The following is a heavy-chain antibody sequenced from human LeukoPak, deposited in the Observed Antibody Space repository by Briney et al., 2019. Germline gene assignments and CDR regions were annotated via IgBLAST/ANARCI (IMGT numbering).Heavy chain of an antibody. D-gene: IGHD3-10*01. CDR1: DGSISIYY. V-gene: IGHV4-59*01. CDR2: IYNSGSST. CDR3: VRDRELTY. J-gene: IGHJ4*02. Sequence: PSETLSRTCTVSDGSISIYYWNWIRQPPGKGLEWIGYIYNSGSSTIYNPSLQSRVTISVDMSKNQFSLRLSSVTAADTAVYFCVRDRELTYWGQGILVTVSS.